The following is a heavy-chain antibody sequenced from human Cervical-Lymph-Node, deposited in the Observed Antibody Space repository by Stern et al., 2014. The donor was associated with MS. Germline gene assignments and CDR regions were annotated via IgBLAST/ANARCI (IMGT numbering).Heavy chain of an antibody. CDR1: GFSFSRYA. CDR3: ASAYSSSHYYFDY. V-gene: IGHV3-33*01. J-gene: IGHJ4*02. Sequence: MQLVESGGGVVQPGRSLRLSCAASGFSFSRYAMHWVRQAPGKGLEWVALIWYDGSNPYYADSVTGRFTISRDNFKNTLYLQMHSLRAEDTAVYYCASAYSSSHYYFDYWGQGTLVTVSS. D-gene: IGHD6-13*01. CDR2: IWYDGSNP.